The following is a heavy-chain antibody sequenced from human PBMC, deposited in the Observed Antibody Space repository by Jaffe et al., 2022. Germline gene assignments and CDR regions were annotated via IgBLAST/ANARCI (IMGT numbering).Heavy chain of an antibody. D-gene: IGHD5-12*01. J-gene: IGHJ4*02. CDR3: AKGGAATDGYNYEYFFDS. CDR1: GFTFKNFG. V-gene: IGHV3-30*02. CDR2: LRFDETRK. Sequence: QVQLVESGGGVVQPGGSLRLSCVASGFTFKNFGIHWVRQAPGKGLEWVSFLRFDETRKYYAESVKGRFAISRDTSKNTLYLQMNSLRPEDTAVYYCAKGGAATDGYNYEYFFDSWGQGTLVTVSS.